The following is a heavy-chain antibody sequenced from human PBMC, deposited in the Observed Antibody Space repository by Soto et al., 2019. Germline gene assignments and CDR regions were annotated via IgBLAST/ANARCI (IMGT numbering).Heavy chain of an antibody. CDR1: GFTFSSYG. Sequence: PVGSLRLSCAASGFTFSSYGMHWVRQAPGKGLEWVAVISYDGSNKYYADSVKGRFTISRDNSKNTLYLQMNSLRAEDTAVYYCAKDSSVVPAAIGYNWFDPWGQGTLVTVSS. V-gene: IGHV3-30*18. D-gene: IGHD2-2*02. CDR2: ISYDGSNK. CDR3: AKDSSVVPAAIGYNWFDP. J-gene: IGHJ5*02.